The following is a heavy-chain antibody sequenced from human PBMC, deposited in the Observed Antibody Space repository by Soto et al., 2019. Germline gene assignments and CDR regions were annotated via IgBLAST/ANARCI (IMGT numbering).Heavy chain of an antibody. CDR2: INEDGSEK. Sequence: EVQLVESGGGLVQPGGSLRRSCAASGFTFSSHWMTWVRQAPGKGLEGVANINEDGSEKYYVDSVKGRFTISRDNAKNSLYLQMNSLRAEDTALFYCARGDNPEYWGQGTLVTVSS. D-gene: IGHD1-1*01. V-gene: IGHV3-7*01. CDR1: GFTFSSHW. J-gene: IGHJ4*02. CDR3: ARGDNPEY.